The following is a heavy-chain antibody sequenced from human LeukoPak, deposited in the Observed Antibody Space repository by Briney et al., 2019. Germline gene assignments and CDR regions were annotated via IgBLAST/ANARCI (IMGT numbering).Heavy chain of an antibody. CDR3: AKDLPYGMDV. CDR1: GFTFSSYG. V-gene: IGHV3-30*18. CDR2: ISYDGSNK. Sequence: PGRSLRLSCAASGFTFSSYGMHWVRQAPGKGLEWVAVISYDGSNKYYADSVKGRLTISRDNSKNTLYLQMNSLRAEDTAVYYCAKDLPYGMDVWGQGTTVTVSS. J-gene: IGHJ6*02.